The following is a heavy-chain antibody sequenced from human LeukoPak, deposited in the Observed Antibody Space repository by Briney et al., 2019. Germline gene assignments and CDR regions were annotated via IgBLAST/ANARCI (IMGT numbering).Heavy chain of an antibody. D-gene: IGHD6-13*01. V-gene: IGHV1-2*02. J-gene: IGHJ6*02. CDR1: GHTFTGYY. Sequence: ASVKVSCKASGHTFTGYYMHWVRQAPGQGLEWMGWINPNSGGTNYAQKLQGRVTMTRDTSISTAYMELSRLRSDDTAVYYCARGGGLSSSWYERNYYYYYGMDVWGQGTTVTVSS. CDR3: ARGGGLSSSWYERNYYYYYGMDV. CDR2: INPNSGGT.